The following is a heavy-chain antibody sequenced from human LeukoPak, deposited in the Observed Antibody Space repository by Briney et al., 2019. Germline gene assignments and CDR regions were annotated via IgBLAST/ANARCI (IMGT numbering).Heavy chain of an antibody. Sequence: PGGSLRLSCAASGFTVSDNYMSWVRQAPGKGLEWVSYISSSSSTIYYADSVKGRFTTSRDNAKNSLYLQMNSLRDEDTAVYYCARPLGRGVYSGYDFEYWGQGTLVTVSS. CDR2: ISSSSSTI. J-gene: IGHJ4*02. CDR1: GFTVSDNY. CDR3: ARPLGRGVYSGYDFEY. D-gene: IGHD5-12*01. V-gene: IGHV3-11*04.